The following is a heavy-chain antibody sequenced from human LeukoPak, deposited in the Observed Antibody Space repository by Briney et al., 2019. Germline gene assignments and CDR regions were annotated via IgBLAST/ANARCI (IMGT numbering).Heavy chain of an antibody. V-gene: IGHV4-39*07. J-gene: IGHJ4*02. CDR2: ISYSGST. CDR1: GDSISSSSYY. CDR3: ARQYEEFDY. D-gene: IGHD2-8*01. Sequence: SETLSLTCTVSGDSISSSSYYWDWIRQPPGKGLEWIGSISYSGSTYYNSSLKSRVTISVDKSKNQFSLKLSSVTAADTAVYYCARQYEEFDYWGQGTLVTVSS.